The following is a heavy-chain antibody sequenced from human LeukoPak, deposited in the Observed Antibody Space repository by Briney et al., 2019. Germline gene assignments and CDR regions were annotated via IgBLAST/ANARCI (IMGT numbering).Heavy chain of an antibody. CDR2: IRSKAYGGTT. CDR3: TRGGGYCSSTSCYDPYYYGMDV. Sequence: PGRSLRLSCTASGFTFGDYAMSWVRQAPGKGLEWVGFIRSKAYGGTTEYAASVKGRFTISRDGSKSIAYLQMNSLKTEDTAVYYCTRGGGYCSSTSCYDPYYYGMDVWGQGTTVTVSS. V-gene: IGHV3-49*04. D-gene: IGHD2-2*03. CDR1: GFTFGDYA. J-gene: IGHJ6*02.